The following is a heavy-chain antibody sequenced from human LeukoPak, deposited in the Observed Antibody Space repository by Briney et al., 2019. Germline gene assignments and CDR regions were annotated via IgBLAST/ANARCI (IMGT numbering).Heavy chain of an antibody. CDR1: GFTFSSYS. CDR3: ASNIAVAGDIFDY. D-gene: IGHD6-19*01. J-gene: IGHJ4*02. CDR2: ISSSSSSYI. Sequence: GGSLRLSCAASGFTFSSYSMNWVRQAPGKGLEWVSSISSSSSSYIYYADSVKGRFTISRDNAKNSLYLQMNSLSAEDTAVYYCASNIAVAGDIFDYWGQGTLVTVSS. V-gene: IGHV3-21*01.